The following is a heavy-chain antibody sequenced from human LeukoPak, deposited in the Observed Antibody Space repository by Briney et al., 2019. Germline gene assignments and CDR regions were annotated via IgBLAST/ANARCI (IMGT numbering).Heavy chain of an antibody. CDR2: IRSKAYGGTT. V-gene: IGHV3-49*04. CDR1: GFTFGDYA. Sequence: GGSLRLSCTASGFTFGDYAMSWVRQAPGKGLEWVGFIRSKAYGGTTEYAASVKGRFTISRDDSKSIAYLQMNSLKTEDTAVYYCTRDLVWNVEPWGQGTLVTVSS. J-gene: IGHJ5*02. D-gene: IGHD1-1*01. CDR3: TRDLVWNVEP.